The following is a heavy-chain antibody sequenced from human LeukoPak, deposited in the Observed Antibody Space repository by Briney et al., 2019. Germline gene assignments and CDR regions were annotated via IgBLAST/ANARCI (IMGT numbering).Heavy chain of an antibody. CDR1: GFTFGDYA. D-gene: IGHD3-9*01. J-gene: IGHJ4*02. V-gene: IGHV3-30*04. CDR2: ISYDGSNK. Sequence: GGSLRLSCTASGFTFGDYAMSWVRQAPGKGLEWVAVISYDGSNKYYADSVKGRFTISRDNSKNTLYLQMNSLRAEDTAVYYCAKERVLRYFDAPDYWGQGTLVTVSS. CDR3: AKERVLRYFDAPDY.